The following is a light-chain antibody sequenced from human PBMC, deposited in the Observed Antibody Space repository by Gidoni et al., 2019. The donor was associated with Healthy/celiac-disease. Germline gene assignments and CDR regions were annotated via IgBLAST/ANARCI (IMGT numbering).Light chain of an antibody. CDR1: QGISSY. V-gene: IGKV1-9*01. CDR3: QQLNSYLIT. Sequence: DIPLTQSPSFLSASVGDRVTITCRASQGISSYLAWYQQKPGKAPKLLIYAASTLQSGVPSRFSGSGSGTEFTLTISSLQPEDFATYYCQQLNSYLITFGQXTRLEIK. CDR2: AAS. J-gene: IGKJ5*01.